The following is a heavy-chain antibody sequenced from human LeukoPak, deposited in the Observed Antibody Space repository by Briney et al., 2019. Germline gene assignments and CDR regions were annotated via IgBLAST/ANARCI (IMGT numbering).Heavy chain of an antibody. CDR3: ARRNIVLSDAFDI. Sequence: SETLSLTCTVSGGSISIYYWSCIRRPPGKGLEWIGYIYYSGSTNYNPSLKSRVTISVDTSKNQFSLKLCSLCAPGTVEYYCARRNIVLSDAFDIWGQGTMVTVSS. CDR2: IYYSGST. CDR1: GGSISIYY. V-gene: IGHV4-59*01. D-gene: IGHD2-8*01. J-gene: IGHJ3*02.